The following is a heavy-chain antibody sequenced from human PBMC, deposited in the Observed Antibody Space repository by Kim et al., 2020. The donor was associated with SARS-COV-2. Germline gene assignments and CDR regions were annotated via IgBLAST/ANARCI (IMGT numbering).Heavy chain of an antibody. Sequence: SVKVSCKASGFTFTSSAVQWVRQARGQRLEWIGWIVVGSGYTNYAQRFQERVTITRDMSTRTAYMELSSLRSEDTAVYYCAADGDRLYYYDSCGYPTVGVWGQGTLVTVSS. J-gene: IGHJ4*02. V-gene: IGHV1-58*01. D-gene: IGHD3-22*01. CDR1: GFTFTSSA. CDR3: AADGDRLYYYDSCGYPTVGV. CDR2: IVVGSGYT.